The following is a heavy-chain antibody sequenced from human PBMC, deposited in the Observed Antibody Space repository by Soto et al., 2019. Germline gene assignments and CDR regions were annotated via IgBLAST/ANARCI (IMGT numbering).Heavy chain of an antibody. D-gene: IGHD4-17*01. Sequence: QVQLVESGGGVVQPGRSLRLSCAASGFTFSNYAMHWVRQAPGKGLEWVAAISYDGSKTYYADSVKGRFTISRDNSKNTLYLQMNSRRAEDTVVYYCSGDYGMMCVFDIWGQGTMVTVSS. J-gene: IGHJ3*02. CDR1: GFTFSNYA. V-gene: IGHV3-30-3*01. CDR2: ISYDGSKT. CDR3: SGDYGMMCVFDI.